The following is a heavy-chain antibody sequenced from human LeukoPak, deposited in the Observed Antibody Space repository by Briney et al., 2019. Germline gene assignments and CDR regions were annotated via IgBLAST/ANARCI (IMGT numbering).Heavy chain of an antibody. CDR1: GFTFSSYW. CDR3: ARDRYCSGGSCYLNFDY. D-gene: IGHD2-15*01. J-gene: IGHJ4*03. Sequence: GGSLRLSCAASGFTFSSYWMHWVRQAPGKGLVWVSRINSDGSSTSYADSVKRRFTISRDNAKNTLYLQMNSLRAEDTAVYYCARDRYCSGGSCYLNFDYWGQGTMVTVSS. CDR2: INSDGSST. V-gene: IGHV3-74*01.